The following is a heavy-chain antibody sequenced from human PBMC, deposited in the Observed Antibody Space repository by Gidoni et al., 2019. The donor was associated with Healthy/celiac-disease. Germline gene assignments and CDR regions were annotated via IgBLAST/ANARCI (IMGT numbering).Heavy chain of an antibody. CDR2: INPNSGGT. V-gene: IGHV1-2*02. CDR1: GYTFTGSY. CDR3: ARAGTMVRGVTVDAFDI. Sequence: QVQLVQSGAEVKKPGASVKVSCKASGYTFTGSYMHWVRQAPGQGLEWMGWINPNSGGTNYAQKFQGRVTMTRDTSISTAYMELSRLRSDDTAVYYCARAGTMVRGVTVDAFDIWGQGTMVTVSS. J-gene: IGHJ3*02. D-gene: IGHD3-10*01.